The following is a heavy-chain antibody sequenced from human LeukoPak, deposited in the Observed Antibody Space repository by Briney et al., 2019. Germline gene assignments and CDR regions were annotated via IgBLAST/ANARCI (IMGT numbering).Heavy chain of an antibody. CDR3: ARGFCSSTSCPNYYYYMDV. D-gene: IGHD2-2*01. CDR1: GGTFSSYA. CDR2: IIPILGIA. Sequence: SVKVSCKASGGTFSSYAISWVRQAPGQGLEWMGRIIPILGIANYAQKFQGRVTITADESTSTAYMELSSLRSEDTAVYYCARGFCSSTSCPNYYYYMDVWGKGTTVTVSS. J-gene: IGHJ6*03. V-gene: IGHV1-69*04.